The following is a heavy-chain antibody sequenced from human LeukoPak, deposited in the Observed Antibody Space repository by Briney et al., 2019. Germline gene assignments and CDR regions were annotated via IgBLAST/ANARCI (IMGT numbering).Heavy chain of an antibody. CDR2: INSDGSST. D-gene: IGHD3-10*01. CDR1: GFTFSSYW. V-gene: IGHV3-74*01. CDR3: AREGKGAEFDY. J-gene: IGHJ4*02. Sequence: GGSLRLSCAASGFTFSSYWMHWVRQAPGKGLVWVSRINSDGSSTNYADSVKGRFTISRDNAKNTLYLQMNSLRAEDTAVYYCAREGKGAEFDYWGQGTLVTASS.